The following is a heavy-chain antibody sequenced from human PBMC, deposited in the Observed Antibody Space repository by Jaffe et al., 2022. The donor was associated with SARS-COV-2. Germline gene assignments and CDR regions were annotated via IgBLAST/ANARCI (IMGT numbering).Heavy chain of an antibody. Sequence: QVQLVESGGGVVQPGRSLRLSCAASGFTFSNYGMHWVRQAPGKGLEWVAVISYDGSSKFYADSVKGRFTISRDNSKNTLYLQMNSLRAEDTAVYYCAKDTPSPIVVVTHKSQYGMDVWGQGTTVTVSS. CDR3: AKDTPSPIVVVTHKSQYGMDV. D-gene: IGHD2-21*02. CDR1: GFTFSNYG. J-gene: IGHJ6*02. V-gene: IGHV3-30*18. CDR2: ISYDGSSK.